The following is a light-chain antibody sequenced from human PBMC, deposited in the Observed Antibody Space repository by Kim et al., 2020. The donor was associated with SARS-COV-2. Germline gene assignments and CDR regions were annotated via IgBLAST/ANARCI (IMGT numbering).Light chain of an antibody. CDR3: SSYTSSSTFV. CDR1: SSDVRGYTY. Sequence: GQSITISCPGTSSDVRGYTYVSWYQQTPGKPPKLMIYDVSKRPSGVSTRFSGSKSGNTASLTISGLQAEDEADYYCSSYTSSSTFVFGGGTQLTVL. CDR2: DVS. J-gene: IGLJ2*01. V-gene: IGLV2-14*04.